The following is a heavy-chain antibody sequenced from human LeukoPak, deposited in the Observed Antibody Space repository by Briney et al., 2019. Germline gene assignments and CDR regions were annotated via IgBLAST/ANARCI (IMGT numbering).Heavy chain of an antibody. J-gene: IGHJ6*02. D-gene: IGHD2-15*01. CDR2: ISGSGGST. CDR1: GFTFSSYA. Sequence: PGGSLRLSCAASGFTFSSYAMSWVRQAPGKGLEWVSAISGSGGSTYYADSVKGRFTISRDNAKNSLYLQMNSLRAEDTAVYYCARDDGEYRSGGSCYSNYYYGMDVWGQGTTVTVSS. CDR3: ARDDGEYRSGGSCYSNYYYGMDV. V-gene: IGHV3-23*01.